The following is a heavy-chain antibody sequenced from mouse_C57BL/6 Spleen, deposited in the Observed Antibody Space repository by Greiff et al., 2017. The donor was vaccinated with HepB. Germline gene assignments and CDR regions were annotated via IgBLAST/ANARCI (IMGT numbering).Heavy chain of an antibody. CDR3: TRSPLAYGSSYWYFDV. CDR1: GYTFTDYE. Sequence: QVQLQQSGAELVRPGASVTLSCKASGYTFTDYEMHWVKQTPVHGLEWIGAIDPETGGTAYNQKFKGKAILTADKSSSTAYMELRSLTSEDSAVYYCTRSPLAYGSSYWYFDVWGTGTTVTVSS. CDR2: IDPETGGT. J-gene: IGHJ1*03. V-gene: IGHV1-15*01. D-gene: IGHD1-1*01.